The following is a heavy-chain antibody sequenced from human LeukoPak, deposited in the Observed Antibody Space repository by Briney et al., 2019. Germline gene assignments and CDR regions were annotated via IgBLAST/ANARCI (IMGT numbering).Heavy chain of an antibody. CDR3: AKAPYYDILTGYCDY. D-gene: IGHD3-9*01. CDR1: GFTFSSYA. V-gene: IGHV3-23*01. J-gene: IGHJ4*02. Sequence: PGGSLRLSCAASGFTFSSYAMSWVRQAPGKGLEWVSAISGSGGSTYYADSVKGRFTISRDNSKNTLYLQMNSLRAEDTAVYYCAKAPYYDILTGYCDYWGQGTLVTVSS. CDR2: ISGSGGST.